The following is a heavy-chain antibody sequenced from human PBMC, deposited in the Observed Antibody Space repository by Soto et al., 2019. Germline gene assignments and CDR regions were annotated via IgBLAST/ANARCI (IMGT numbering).Heavy chain of an antibody. CDR1: GFTFSAYY. J-gene: IGHJ5*02. V-gene: IGHV3-11*06. Sequence: QVQLVESGGGLVNPGGSLRLSCATSGFTFSAYYMSWIRQAPGKGLEFVSYISPKGTYRTYADSVKGRFTISRDNAKNSLYLQVNSLRAEDTAVYYCSRGGGGGLFDLWGQGTFVTVSS. D-gene: IGHD2-21*01. CDR2: ISPKGTYR. CDR3: SRGGGGGLFDL.